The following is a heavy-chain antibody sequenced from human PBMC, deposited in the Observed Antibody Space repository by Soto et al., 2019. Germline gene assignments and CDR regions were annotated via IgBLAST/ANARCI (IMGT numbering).Heavy chain of an antibody. CDR3: ARGGGLSEGGY. CDR1: GFTFSNYG. V-gene: IGHV3-33*01. J-gene: IGHJ4*02. Sequence: QVQLVESGGGVVQPGRSLRLSCAASGFTFSNYGMHWVRQAPGKGLEWVAVIWYDESKKYYADSVKGRFTISRDSSKNTLYLQMTSLRAEDTAVYYCARGGGLSEGGYWGQGTLVTVSS. CDR2: IWYDESKK. D-gene: IGHD3-16*02.